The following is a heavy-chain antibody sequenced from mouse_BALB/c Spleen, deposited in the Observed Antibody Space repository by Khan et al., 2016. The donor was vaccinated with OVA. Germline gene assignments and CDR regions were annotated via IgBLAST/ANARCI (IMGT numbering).Heavy chain of an antibody. Sequence: EVELVESGGGLVKPGGSLKFSCAASGFTFSNYAMSWVRQTPEKRLEWVATISSGGSYTYYPDSVKGRFTISSDQAKNTLYLQMSSLRSEDTAMYYCARTHGYYCRNDFDDWGQGTTLTVSS. J-gene: IGHJ2*01. CDR2: ISSGGSYT. D-gene: IGHD1-1*01. CDR1: GFTFSNYA. V-gene: IGHV5-9-3*01. CDR3: ARTHGYYCRNDFDD.